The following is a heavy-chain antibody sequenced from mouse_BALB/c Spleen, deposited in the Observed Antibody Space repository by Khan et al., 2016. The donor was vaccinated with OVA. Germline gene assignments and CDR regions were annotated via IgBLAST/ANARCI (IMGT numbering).Heavy chain of an antibody. Sequence: QVQLQQSGTELVKPGASVKLSCKTSGYTFTSYWIQWVKQRPGQGLEWIGQIFPGTGTTYHNENFKGKATLTIDTSSTTAYMQLSSLTSEDSAVYFCARGYFGNYEFAYWGQGTLVTVSA. J-gene: IGHJ3*01. D-gene: IGHD2-1*01. CDR1: GYTFTSYW. CDR3: ARGYFGNYEFAY. V-gene: IGHV1S132*01. CDR2: IFPGTGTT.